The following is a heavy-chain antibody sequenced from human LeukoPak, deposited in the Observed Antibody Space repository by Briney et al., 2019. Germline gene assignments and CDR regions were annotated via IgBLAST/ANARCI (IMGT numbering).Heavy chain of an antibody. CDR3: ARAGTGTSVRWDY. Sequence: ASVKVSCKASGYTFTSYYIHWVRQAPGQGREWMGIINPGGGSTTYAQKFQGRVTMTRDTSTSTVYMELSSLRSEDTAVYYCARAGTGTSVRWDYWGQGTLVTVSS. CDR2: INPGGGST. J-gene: IGHJ4*02. D-gene: IGHD1-7*01. V-gene: IGHV1-46*01. CDR1: GYTFTSYY.